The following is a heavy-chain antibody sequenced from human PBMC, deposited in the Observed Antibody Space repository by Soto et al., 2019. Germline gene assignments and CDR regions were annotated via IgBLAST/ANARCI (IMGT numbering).Heavy chain of an antibody. CDR3: LRRSHYGDSADYFDS. CDR1: GFVFSDHY. Sequence: GSLRLSCAASGFVFSDHYMGWIRQAPGKGLEWLSYISRTADNMRYADSVKGRFTISRDNAGNSLHLQMNSLRVDDTALYYCLRRSHYGDSADYFDSWCQETQVTVSA. CDR2: ISRTADNM. V-gene: IGHV3-11*01. J-gene: IGHJ4*02. D-gene: IGHD2-21*02.